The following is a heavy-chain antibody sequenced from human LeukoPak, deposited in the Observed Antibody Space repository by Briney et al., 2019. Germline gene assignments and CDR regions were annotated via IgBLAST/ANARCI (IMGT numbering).Heavy chain of an antibody. V-gene: IGHV1-2*02. Sequence: ASVKVSCKASGYTFTGYYMHWVRQALGQGLEWMGWINPNSGGTNYAQKIQGRVTMTRDTSISTAYMELSRLRSDDTAVYYCARDYYGSGSYSEFGYWGQGTLVTVSS. CDR1: GYTFTGYY. CDR3: ARDYYGSGSYSEFGY. CDR2: INPNSGGT. D-gene: IGHD3-10*01. J-gene: IGHJ4*02.